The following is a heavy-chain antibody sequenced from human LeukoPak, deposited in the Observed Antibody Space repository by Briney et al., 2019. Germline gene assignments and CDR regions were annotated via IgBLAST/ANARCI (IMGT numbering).Heavy chain of an antibody. Sequence: GGSLRLSCAASGFTFSSYSMNWVRQAPGKGLEWVSSISSSSSYIYYADSVKGRFTISRDNAKNSLYLQMNSLRAEDTAVYYCARKGSSVVTGTDYWGQGTRVTVSS. CDR3: ARKGSSVVTGTDY. V-gene: IGHV3-21*04. D-gene: IGHD2-15*01. CDR2: ISSSSSYI. CDR1: GFTFSSYS. J-gene: IGHJ4*02.